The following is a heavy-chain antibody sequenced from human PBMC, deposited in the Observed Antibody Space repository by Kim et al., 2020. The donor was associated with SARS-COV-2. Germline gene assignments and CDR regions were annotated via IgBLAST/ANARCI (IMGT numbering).Heavy chain of an antibody. CDR3: ARELHPGRGSIAAQH. CDR1: GFTFSSYG. CDR2: IWYDGSNK. Sequence: GGSLRLSCAASGFTFSSYGMHWVRQAPGKGLEWVAVIWYDGSNKYYADSVKGRFTISRDNSKNTLYLQMNSLRAEDTAVYYCARELHPGRGSIAAQHWGQGTLVTVSS. V-gene: IGHV3-33*01. D-gene: IGHD6-13*01. J-gene: IGHJ1*01.